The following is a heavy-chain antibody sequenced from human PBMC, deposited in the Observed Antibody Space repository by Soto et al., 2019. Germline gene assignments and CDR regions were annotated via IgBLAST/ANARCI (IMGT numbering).Heavy chain of an antibody. J-gene: IGHJ4*02. D-gene: IGHD4-17*01. CDR1: RNTFTGYY. Sequence: ASVKVSCKASRNTFTGYYVHWVRQAPGQGLEWMGWINPNSGDTNSAQKFQGRVTMTRDTSISAAYMELSRLRSDDTAVYYCARARGYGDLDYWGQGTLVTVSS. CDR2: INPNSGDT. CDR3: ARARGYGDLDY. V-gene: IGHV1-2*02.